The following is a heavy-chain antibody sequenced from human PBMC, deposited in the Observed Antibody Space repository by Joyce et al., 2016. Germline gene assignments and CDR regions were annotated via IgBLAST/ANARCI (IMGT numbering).Heavy chain of an antibody. D-gene: IGHD1-1*01. CDR1: GLTFSDYS. CDR3: AVRAGTYSFDC. V-gene: IGHV3-48*04. J-gene: IGHJ4*02. Sequence: EVQLVESGGGLVQPGGSLRLSCVASGLTFSDYSMNWVRQAPGKGLEWVSYSNSGSSSIYYADSVKGRFTISRDNAKNSLYRQMNSLGAEDTAVYYCAVRAGTYSFDCWGQGTLVTVSS. CDR2: SNSGSSSI.